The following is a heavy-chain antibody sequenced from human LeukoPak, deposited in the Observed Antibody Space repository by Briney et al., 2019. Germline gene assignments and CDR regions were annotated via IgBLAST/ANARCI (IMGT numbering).Heavy chain of an antibody. V-gene: IGHV3-9*01. Sequence: GGSLRLSCEASGFSFDDYAMTWVRQAPGKGLEWVAGISRNSYNIAYGDSVKGRFTISRDNAKKSLSLQMNSLGTEDTAFYYCAKSRDDGTGYYDDYWGQGVLVTVAS. CDR3: AKSRDDGTGYYDDY. CDR2: ISRNSYNI. D-gene: IGHD3-9*01. J-gene: IGHJ4*02. CDR1: GFSFDDYA.